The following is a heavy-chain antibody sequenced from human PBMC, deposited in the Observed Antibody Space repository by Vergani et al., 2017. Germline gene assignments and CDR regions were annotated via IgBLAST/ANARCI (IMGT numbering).Heavy chain of an antibody. J-gene: IGHJ6*02. CDR2: ISGSGGST. Sequence: EVQLLESGGDLVQPGGSLRLSCAASGFTFNHHAMNWVRQAPGKGLEWVSGISGSGGSTYYAGSVTGRFTISRGSSKNTLYLQMNSLSAGDTAVYYCAKANPRNSGYDYLYYYHAMDVWGQGTTVTVSS. CDR3: AKANPRNSGYDYLYYYHAMDV. V-gene: IGHV3-23*01. CDR1: GFTFNHHA. D-gene: IGHD5-12*01.